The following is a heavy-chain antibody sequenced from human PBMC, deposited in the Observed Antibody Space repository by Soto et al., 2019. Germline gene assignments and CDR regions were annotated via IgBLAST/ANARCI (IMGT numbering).Heavy chain of an antibody. V-gene: IGHV3-11*06. J-gene: IGHJ5*02. CDR3: VRGGGGGLFDP. CDR2: ISPGSRYP. Sequence: GWSLRLSCAGSGFTFVDSYMSWIRQAPGKGLEWLSYISPGSRYPAYADSVKGRFTTSRDNAKRSLYLQMMSLTAEDTAIYYCVRGGGGGLFDPWGQGTMVTVSS. D-gene: IGHD2-15*01. CDR1: GFTFVDSY.